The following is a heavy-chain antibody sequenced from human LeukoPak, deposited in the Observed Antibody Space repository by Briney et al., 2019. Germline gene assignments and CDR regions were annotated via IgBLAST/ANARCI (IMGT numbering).Heavy chain of an antibody. CDR3: AAVLGQQLVYYYGMDV. V-gene: IGHV1-58*02. Sequence: PSVTVSCRGSGFTFSSSGMQWVRQARGQRLEWIGWIVPGSGNTNYAQKFQERVTFTRDMSTSTAYMELSGLRSEDTAVYYCAAVLGQQLVYYYGMDVWGQGTTVTVSS. CDR2: IVPGSGNT. CDR1: GFTFSSSG. D-gene: IGHD6-13*01. J-gene: IGHJ6*02.